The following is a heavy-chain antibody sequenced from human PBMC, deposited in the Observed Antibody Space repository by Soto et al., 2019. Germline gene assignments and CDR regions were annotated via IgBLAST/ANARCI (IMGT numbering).Heavy chain of an antibody. V-gene: IGHV4-30-4*01. J-gene: IGHJ4*02. CDR2: IYYSGST. CDR3: ARVGGFGATTIDY. D-gene: IGHD3-10*01. CDR1: GGSISSGDYY. Sequence: QVQLQESGPGLVKPSLTLSLTCTVSGGSISSGDYYWSWIRQPPGKGLEWIGYIYYSGSTYYNPSLKSRVTISVDTSKNQFSLKLSSVTAADTAVYYCARVGGFGATTIDYWGQGTLVNVSS.